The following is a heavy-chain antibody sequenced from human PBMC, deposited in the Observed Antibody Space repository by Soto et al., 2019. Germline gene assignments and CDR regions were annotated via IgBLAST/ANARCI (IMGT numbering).Heavy chain of an antibody. CDR2: INHSGST. CDR1: GGSFSGYY. V-gene: IGHV4-34*01. Sequence: LSLTCAVYGGSFSGYYWSWIRQPPGKGLEWIGEINHSGSTNYNPSLKSRVTISVDTSKNQFSLKLSSVTAADTAVYYCARGFSADIVVVPAVLEGGMDVWGQGTTVTVSS. D-gene: IGHD2-2*01. CDR3: ARGFSADIVVVPAVLEGGMDV. J-gene: IGHJ6*02.